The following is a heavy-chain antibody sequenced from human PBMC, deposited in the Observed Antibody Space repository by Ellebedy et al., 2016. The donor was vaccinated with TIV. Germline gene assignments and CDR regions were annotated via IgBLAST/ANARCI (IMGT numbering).Heavy chain of an antibody. V-gene: IGHV3-23*01. Sequence: GESLKISCGASGFSFSNYAMNWVRQAPGQGLEWVAAISGSGDSTTYADSVRGRFTISRDDSRNTVYLQMNSLGAEDTALYYCAKDMDRATKEYWGQGTRVTVSS. CDR2: ISGSGDST. J-gene: IGHJ4*02. CDR3: AKDMDRATKEY. D-gene: IGHD5-18*01. CDR1: GFSFSNYA.